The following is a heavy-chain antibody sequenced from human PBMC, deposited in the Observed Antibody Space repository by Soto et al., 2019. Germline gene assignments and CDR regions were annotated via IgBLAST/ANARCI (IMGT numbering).Heavy chain of an antibody. Sequence: QVQLVQSGAEVKKPGASVKVSCKASGYTFTSYGISWVRQAPGQGLEWMGWISAYNGNTNYAQKLQGRVPMTTDTCASKAYLEVRSLRSDDTAVYCWVGDDFGYSSGWYAYCCCMDVWGQGTTVTVSS. CDR2: ISAYNGNT. J-gene: IGHJ6*02. CDR3: VGDDFGYSSGWYAYCCCMDV. CDR1: GYTFTSYG. D-gene: IGHD6-19*01. V-gene: IGHV1-18*01.